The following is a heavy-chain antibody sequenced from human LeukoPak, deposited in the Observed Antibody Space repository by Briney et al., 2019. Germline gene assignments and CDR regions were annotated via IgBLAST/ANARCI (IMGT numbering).Heavy chain of an antibody. V-gene: IGHV3-30*02. J-gene: IGHJ5*02. D-gene: IGHD6-19*01. CDR3: ARDLGGTYSSGWFDP. Sequence: PGGSLRLSCAASGFTFSNYGMHWVRQAPGQGLEWVTFTRYDGSIKYYTDSVKGRFTISRDNSKNTLYLQMDSLRAEDTAVYYCARDLGGTYSSGWFDPWGQGTLVTVSS. CDR2: TRYDGSIK. CDR1: GFTFSNYG.